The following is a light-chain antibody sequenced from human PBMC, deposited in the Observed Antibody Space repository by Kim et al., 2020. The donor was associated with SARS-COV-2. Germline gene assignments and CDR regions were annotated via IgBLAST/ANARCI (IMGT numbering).Light chain of an antibody. CDR1: QSVSSN. Sequence: EMVMTQSPATLSVSPGERATLSCRASQSVSSNLAWYQQKPGQAPRLLIYHASTRAAGIPARFSGSGSGTEFTLTISSLQSEDFAVYYCHQYNKWPPGTFGQGTKVDIK. CDR2: HAS. CDR3: HQYNKWPPGT. V-gene: IGKV3-15*01. J-gene: IGKJ1*01.